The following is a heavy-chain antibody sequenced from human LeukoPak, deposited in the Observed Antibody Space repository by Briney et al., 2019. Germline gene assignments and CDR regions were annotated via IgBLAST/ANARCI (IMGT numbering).Heavy chain of an antibody. CDR2: IYTSGST. V-gene: IGHV4-61*02. J-gene: IGHJ3*02. Sequence: SETLSLTCTVSGGSISSGSYYWSWIRQPAGKGLEWIGRIYTSGSTNYNPSLKSRVTISVDTSKNQFSLKLSSVTAADTAVYYCARSSPREYAFDIWGQGTMVTVSS. CDR1: GGSISSGSYY. CDR3: ARSSPREYAFDI.